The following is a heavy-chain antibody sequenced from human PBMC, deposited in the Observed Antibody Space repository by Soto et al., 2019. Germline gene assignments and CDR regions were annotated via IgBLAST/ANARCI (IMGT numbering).Heavy chain of an antibody. D-gene: IGHD3-10*01. CDR1: GGSLSSADFF. V-gene: IGHV4-30-4*01. CDR2: IYYSGTT. J-gene: IGHJ4*02. CDR3: AREPYLPMARNDF. Sequence: SETLSLTCTVSGGSLSSADFFWTWLRQPPGKGLEWLGYIYYSGTTYYKPSLKGRLIISIETSRNQFSLSLNSVTAADTAVYFCAREPYLPMARNDFWGQGAQVTVSS.